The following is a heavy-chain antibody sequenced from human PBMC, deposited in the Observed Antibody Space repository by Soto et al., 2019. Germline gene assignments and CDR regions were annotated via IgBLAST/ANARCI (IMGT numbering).Heavy chain of an antibody. CDR1: GGTFSSYA. D-gene: IGHD3-3*01. CDR3: ARGSAIFGVARSGDYYYGMDV. CDR2: IIPIFGTA. J-gene: IGHJ6*02. Sequence: QVQLVRSGAEVKKPGSSVKVSCKASGGTFSSYAISWVRQAPGQGLEWMGGIIPIFGTANYAQKFQGRVTITADESTSTAYMELSSLRSEDTAVYYCARGSAIFGVARSGDYYYGMDVWGQGTTVTVSS. V-gene: IGHV1-69*01.